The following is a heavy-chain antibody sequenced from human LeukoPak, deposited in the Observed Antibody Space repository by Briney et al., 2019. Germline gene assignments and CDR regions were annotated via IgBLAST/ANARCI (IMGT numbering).Heavy chain of an antibody. CDR1: GFTFSDYY. J-gene: IGHJ4*02. Sequence: GGSLRLSCAASGFTFSDYYMSWIRQAPGKGLEWVSYISSSSSYTNYADSVKGRFTISRDNAKNSLYLQMNSLRAEDTAVYYCARVVAGGPPDDWGQGTLVTVSS. V-gene: IGHV3-11*06. CDR3: ARVVAGGPPDD. D-gene: IGHD2-15*01. CDR2: ISSSSSYT.